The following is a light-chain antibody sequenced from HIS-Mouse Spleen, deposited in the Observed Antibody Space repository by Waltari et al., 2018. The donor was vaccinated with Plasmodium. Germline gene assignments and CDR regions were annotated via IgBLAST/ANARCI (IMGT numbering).Light chain of an antibody. CDR2: SNN. V-gene: IGLV1-44*01. J-gene: IGLJ2*01. CDR1: ISSIGSNS. CDR3: AAWDDSLNGVV. Sequence: QSVLTQPPSASGTPGQRVNISCSGSISSIGSNSVIWYQQHPGTAPKLLIYSNNQRPSGGPDRFSGSKSGTSASLAISGLQSEDEADYYCAAWDDSLNGVVFAGGTKLTVL.